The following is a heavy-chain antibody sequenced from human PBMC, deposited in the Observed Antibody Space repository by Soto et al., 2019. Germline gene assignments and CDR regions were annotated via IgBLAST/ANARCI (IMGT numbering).Heavy chain of an antibody. J-gene: IGHJ4*02. CDR3: ARVPGHKNSRGDF. CDR2: INPKSGDT. V-gene: IGHV1-2*02. Sequence: QVRLVQSGPEVRRPGASVTVSCKASGYTFTHYFIHWVRRAPGQGLEWMGYINPKSGDTHYSQTFRGRVSMTVDTSTDTASVVLSSLKSDDTAVYFCARVPGHKNSRGDFWGQGTPITVSS. CDR1: GYTFTHYF. D-gene: IGHD3-10*01.